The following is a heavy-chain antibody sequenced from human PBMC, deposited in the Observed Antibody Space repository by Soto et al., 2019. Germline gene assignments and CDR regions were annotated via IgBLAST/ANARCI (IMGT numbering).Heavy chain of an antibody. J-gene: IGHJ5*02. V-gene: IGHV4-59*01. Sequence: SETLSLTCTVSGGSISSYYWSWIRQPPGKGLEWIGYIYYSGSTNYNPSLKSRVTISVDTYKNQFSLKLSSVPAADTAVYYCARAVEVTGTTNWFDPWGQGTLVTVSS. CDR3: ARAVEVTGTTNWFDP. CDR2: IYYSGST. D-gene: IGHD1-7*01. CDR1: GGSISSYY.